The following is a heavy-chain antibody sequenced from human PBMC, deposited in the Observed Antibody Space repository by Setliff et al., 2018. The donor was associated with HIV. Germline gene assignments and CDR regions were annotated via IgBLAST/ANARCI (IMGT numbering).Heavy chain of an antibody. CDR2: IYHDGSA. CDR1: GGSISSNW. CDR3: ARVGQYCTNGVCTYYFDY. Sequence: PSETLSLTCAVSGGSISSNWWNWVRQSPGKGLEWIGEIYHDGSANYVPSLKSRVTMSVDKSKNQFSLRLSSVTAADTAVHYCARVGQYCTNGVCTYYFDYWGQGTLVTVSS. V-gene: IGHV4-4*02. J-gene: IGHJ4*02. D-gene: IGHD2-8*01.